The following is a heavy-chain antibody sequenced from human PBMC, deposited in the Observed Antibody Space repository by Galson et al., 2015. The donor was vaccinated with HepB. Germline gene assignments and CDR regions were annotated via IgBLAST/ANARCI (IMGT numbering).Heavy chain of an antibody. J-gene: IGHJ3*02. Sequence: SLRLSCAASGFTFSSYAMSWVRQAPGKGLEWVSAISGSGGSTYYADSVKGRFTISRDNSKNTLYLQMNSLRAEDTAVYYCAKDGGVVAATPADAFDIWGQGTMVTVSS. CDR2: ISGSGGST. D-gene: IGHD2-15*01. V-gene: IGHV3-23*01. CDR3: AKDGGVVAATPADAFDI. CDR1: GFTFSSYA.